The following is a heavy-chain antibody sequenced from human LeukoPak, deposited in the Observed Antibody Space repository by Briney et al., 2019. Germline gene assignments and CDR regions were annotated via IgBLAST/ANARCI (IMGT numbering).Heavy chain of an antibody. CDR3: ARPNYGSHWGYFDY. J-gene: IGHJ4*02. V-gene: IGHV3-30*04. CDR1: GLTFSTYS. CDR2: ISYDGSDK. Sequence: QPGGSLRLSCAASGLTFSTYSMHWVRQAPGKGLQWVAVISYDGSDKYYADSVKGRFTISRDNSKSAVYLQMSTLTAEDTAVYYCARPNYGSHWGYFDYWGQGTLVTVSS. D-gene: IGHD4-17*01.